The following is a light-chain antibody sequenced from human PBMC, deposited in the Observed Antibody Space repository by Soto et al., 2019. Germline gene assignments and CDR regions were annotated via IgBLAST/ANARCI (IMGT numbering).Light chain of an antibody. CDR2: AAS. CDR3: QKYNNGGPLT. CDR1: QSISNY. V-gene: IGKV1-27*01. J-gene: IGKJ4*01. Sequence: DIQMTQSPSSLSASVGDRVTITCRASQSISNYLNWYQRKPGKAPTLLIDAASTLQSGVPSRFSGSGSGTDFTLTINNLQPDDVATYYCQKYNNGGPLTFGGGTKVDI.